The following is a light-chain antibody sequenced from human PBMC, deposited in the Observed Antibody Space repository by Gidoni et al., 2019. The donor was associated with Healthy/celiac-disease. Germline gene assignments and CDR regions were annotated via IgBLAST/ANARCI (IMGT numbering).Light chain of an antibody. CDR1: SSNIGSNT. Sequence: QSVLTQPPSASGTPGQRVTISCSGSSSNIGSNTVNWYQQLPGTAPKLLTYSNNQRPSGVPDRFSGSKSGTSASLAISGLQSEDEADYYCAAWDDSLNGPNWVFGGGTKLTX. J-gene: IGLJ3*02. CDR3: AAWDDSLNGPNWV. CDR2: SNN. V-gene: IGLV1-44*01.